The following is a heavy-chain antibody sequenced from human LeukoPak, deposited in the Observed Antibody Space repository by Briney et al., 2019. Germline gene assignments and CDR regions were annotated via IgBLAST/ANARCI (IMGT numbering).Heavy chain of an antibody. CDR3: ARGYSSGWCYFDY. CDR2: TYYSGST. V-gene: IGHV4-59*08. Sequence: PSETLSLTCTVSGGSISSYYWSWIRQPPGKGLEWIGYTYYSGSTNYNPSLKSRVTISVDTSKNQFSLRLYSVTAADTAVYFCARGYSSGWCYFDYWAQGTLVTVSS. D-gene: IGHD6-19*01. CDR1: GGSISSYY. J-gene: IGHJ4*02.